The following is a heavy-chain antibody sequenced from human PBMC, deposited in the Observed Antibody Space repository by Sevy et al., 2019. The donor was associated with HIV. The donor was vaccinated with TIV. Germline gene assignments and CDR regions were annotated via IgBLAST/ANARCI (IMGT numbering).Heavy chain of an antibody. V-gene: IGHV3-43*01. CDR1: GFTFDDHT. J-gene: IGHJ4*02. CDR3: AKDMASEGGGAYYFDY. D-gene: IGHD3-16*01. CDR2: ISWDGGST. Sequence: GGSLRLSCAASGFTFDDHTMHWLRQPPGKGLEWVSLISWDGGSTYYADSVKGRFTISRDNSKNSLFLQMNILGAEDTALYYCAKDMASEGGGAYYFDYWGQGTLVTVSS.